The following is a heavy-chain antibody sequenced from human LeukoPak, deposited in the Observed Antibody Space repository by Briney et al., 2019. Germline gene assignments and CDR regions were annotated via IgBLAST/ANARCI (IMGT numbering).Heavy chain of an antibody. V-gene: IGHV4-59*01. Sequence: SETLSLTCTVSGGSISTYYWTWIRQPPGKGLEWIGHIYDNGRTRSNPSLKSRLIVSVDTSKNQFSLKLRSVTAADTAVYYCARHSRTIFGVVIMDYWGQGTLVTVSS. J-gene: IGHJ4*02. D-gene: IGHD3-3*01. CDR2: IYDNGRT. CDR1: GGSISTYY. CDR3: ARHSRTIFGVVIMDY.